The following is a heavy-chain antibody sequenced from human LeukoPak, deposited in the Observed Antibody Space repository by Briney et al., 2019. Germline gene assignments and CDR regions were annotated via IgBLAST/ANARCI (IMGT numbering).Heavy chain of an antibody. CDR2: TSGSGGST. CDR3: AREYSSNWYPFDY. Sequence: PGGSLRLSCVVSGFTFSNYAMNWVRQAPGKGLEWVSGTSGSGGSTYYADSVKGRFTISRDNAKNSVYLQMDSLRAEDTAEYYCAREYSSNWYPFDYRGQGILVTVSS. J-gene: IGHJ4*02. CDR1: GFTFSNYA. D-gene: IGHD6-13*01. V-gene: IGHV3-23*01.